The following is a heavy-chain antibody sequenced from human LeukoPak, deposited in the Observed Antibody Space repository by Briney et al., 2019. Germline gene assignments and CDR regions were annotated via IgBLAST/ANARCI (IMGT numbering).Heavy chain of an antibody. Sequence: GGSLRPSCAASGFTFSTYEMNWVRQAPGKGLEWISYISSSGTTMHYADSVKGRFTISRDDAKNSLYLQMNCLRAEDTAIYYCARDRTTVAGVWFDPWGQGTLVTVSS. J-gene: IGHJ5*02. D-gene: IGHD6-19*01. CDR3: ARDRTTVAGVWFDP. CDR1: GFTFSTYE. V-gene: IGHV3-48*03. CDR2: ISSSGTTM.